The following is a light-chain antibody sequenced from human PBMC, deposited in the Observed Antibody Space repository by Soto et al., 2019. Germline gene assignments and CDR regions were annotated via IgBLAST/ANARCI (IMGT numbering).Light chain of an antibody. CDR2: SNS. CDR3: STWYDSLNGLI. J-gene: IGLJ2*01. V-gene: IGLV1-44*01. Sequence: QSVLAQPPSASGTPGQTVTISCSGGSSNIKTNGVSWYQQVPGAAPKLLIYSNSQRPSGAPDRFSGSKSGTSASLAISGLQSEDEATDHCSTWYDSLNGLIFGGGTKLTVL. CDR1: SSNIKTNG.